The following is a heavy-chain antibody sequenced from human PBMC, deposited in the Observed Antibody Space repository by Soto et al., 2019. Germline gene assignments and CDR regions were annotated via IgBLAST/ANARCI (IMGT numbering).Heavy chain of an antibody. Sequence: PSETLSLTCTVSGGSISSYYWSWIRQPPGKGLEWIGYIYYSGSTNYNPSLKSRVTISVDTSKNQFSLKLSSVTAADTAVYYCARAGGYEYYYYYYMDAWGKGTTVTV. CDR2: IYYSGST. V-gene: IGHV4-59*01. J-gene: IGHJ6*03. CDR3: ARAGGYEYYYYYYMDA. D-gene: IGHD5-12*01. CDR1: GGSISSYY.